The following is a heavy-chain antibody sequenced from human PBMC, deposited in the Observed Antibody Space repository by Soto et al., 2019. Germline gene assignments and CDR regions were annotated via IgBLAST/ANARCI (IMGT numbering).Heavy chain of an antibody. D-gene: IGHD4-17*01. CDR2: IYPGDSDT. Sequence: PGESLKISCQGSGYSFTSYWIGWVRQMPGKGLEWMGIIYPGDSDTRYSPSFQGQVTISADKSISTAYLQWSSLKASDTAMYYCARGTVTPTETDYFDYWGQGTLVTVSS. CDR3: ARGTVTPTETDYFDY. V-gene: IGHV5-51*01. CDR1: GYSFTSYW. J-gene: IGHJ4*02.